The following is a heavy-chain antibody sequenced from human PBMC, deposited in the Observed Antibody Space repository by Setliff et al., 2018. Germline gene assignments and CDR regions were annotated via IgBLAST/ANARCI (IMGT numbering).Heavy chain of an antibody. J-gene: IGHJ5*02. D-gene: IGHD3-3*01. CDR1: GFTFSNYW. CDR3: ARDSIPYYDFWSGYLTWGHNWFDP. CDR2: IYTDGTIT. V-gene: IGHV3-74*01. Sequence: HPGGSLRLSCAASGFTFSNYWMHWVRPAPGKGLVWVSRIYTDGTITSYADSVKGRFTISRDNAKNSLYLQMNSLRAEDTAVYYCARDSIPYYDFWSGYLTWGHNWFDPWGQGTLVTVSS.